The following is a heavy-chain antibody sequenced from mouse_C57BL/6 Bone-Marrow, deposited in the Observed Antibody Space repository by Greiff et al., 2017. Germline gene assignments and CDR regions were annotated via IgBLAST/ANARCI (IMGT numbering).Heavy chain of an antibody. CDR1: GFTFSSYA. CDR2: ISSGGDYI. D-gene: IGHD1-1*01. CDR3: TITTVVARDFDV. V-gene: IGHV5-9-1*02. Sequence: EVKLVESGEGLVKPGGSLKLSCAASGFTFSSYAMSWVRQTPEKRLEWVAYISSGGDYIYYADTVKGRVTISRDNARNTLYLQMSSLKSEDTAMYYCTITTVVARDFDVWGTGTTVTVSS. J-gene: IGHJ1*03.